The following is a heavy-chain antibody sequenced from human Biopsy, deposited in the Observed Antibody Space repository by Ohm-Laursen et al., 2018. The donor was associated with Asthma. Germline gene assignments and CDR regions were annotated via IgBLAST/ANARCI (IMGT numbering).Heavy chain of an antibody. CDR1: GVSISSDY. D-gene: IGHD6-19*01. J-gene: IGHJ4*02. Sequence: PSDTLSLTCTVSGVSISSDYWSWIRQSPEKGLEWMGYVYWTGSTNYNPSLKSRITMSVDTSKNRMFLELTSVTAADTAIYYCVRAVRNEQWLAPFDYWGQGKPVTVSS. CDR2: VYWTGST. CDR3: VRAVRNEQWLAPFDY. V-gene: IGHV4-59*07.